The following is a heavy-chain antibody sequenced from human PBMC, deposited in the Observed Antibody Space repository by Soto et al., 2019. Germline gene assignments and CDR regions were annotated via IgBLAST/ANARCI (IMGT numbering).Heavy chain of an antibody. CDR2: IYYSGST. CDR3: ARTGLDYYDSSGYPYYFDY. CDR1: GGSISSYY. Sequence: SETLSLTCTVSGGSISSYYWSWIRQPPGKGLEWIGYIYYSGSTNYNPSLKSRVTISVDTSKNQFSLKLSSVTAADTAVYYCARTGLDYYDSSGYPYYFDYWGQGTLVTVSS. D-gene: IGHD3-22*01. J-gene: IGHJ4*02. V-gene: IGHV4-59*01.